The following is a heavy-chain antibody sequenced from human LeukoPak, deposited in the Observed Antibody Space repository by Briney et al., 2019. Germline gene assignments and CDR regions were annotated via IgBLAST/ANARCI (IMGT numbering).Heavy chain of an antibody. D-gene: IGHD5-24*01. CDR2: HTAIFGTA. CDR1: GGTFSSYA. V-gene: IGHV1-69*05. CDR3: ARGQRIATMPYYIDY. Sequence: SVKVYCKASGGTFSSYAISWVRQDPGQGLEWMGGHTAIFGTANCAQKFQGRVTINRYESTSTAYMELNSVRAEETAVYHGARGQRIATMPYYIDYWGQGSLVTVSS. J-gene: IGHJ4*02.